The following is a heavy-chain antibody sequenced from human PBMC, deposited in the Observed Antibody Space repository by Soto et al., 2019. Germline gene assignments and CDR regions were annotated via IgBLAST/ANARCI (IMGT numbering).Heavy chain of an antibody. CDR1: GGSLSSGDLY. V-gene: IGHV4-30-4*01. CDR3: ARDIAAALGDWFDP. D-gene: IGHD6-13*01. Sequence: SETLSLTCTVSGGSLSSGDLYWSWIRQPPGKGLEWIGYIYYTGTTQYNPSLRSRVAMSLDTSKNQFSLKLSSVTAADTAVYYCARDIAAALGDWFDPWGQGTLVPVSS. J-gene: IGHJ5*02. CDR2: IYYTGTT.